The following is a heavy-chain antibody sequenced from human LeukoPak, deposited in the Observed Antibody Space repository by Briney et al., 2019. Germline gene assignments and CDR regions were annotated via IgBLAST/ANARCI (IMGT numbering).Heavy chain of an antibody. CDR3: ARVGREDYSSTSCHKTYYYYYYMDV. J-gene: IGHJ6*03. CDR1: GFTFSSYA. D-gene: IGHD2-2*02. V-gene: IGHV3-64*01. CDR2: ISSNGGST. Sequence: GGSLRLSCAASGFTFSSYAMHWVRQAPGKGLEYVSAISSNGGSTYYANSVKGRFTNYRDNYKNTLYLEMGSMRAEDMAVNYCARVGREDYSSTSCHKTYYYYYYMDVWGKGTTVTVSS.